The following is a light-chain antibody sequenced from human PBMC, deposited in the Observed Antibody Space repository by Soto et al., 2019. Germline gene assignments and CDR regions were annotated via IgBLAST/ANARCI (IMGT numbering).Light chain of an antibody. V-gene: IGLV2-14*01. CDR3: TSYTSSFTHL. CDR1: SSDVGGYNY. J-gene: IGLJ1*01. CDR2: EVS. Sequence: QSVLTQPASVSGSPGQSITISCTGTSSDVGGYNYVSWYQQHPGKAPELMIFEVSNRPSGVSNRFSGSKSGNTASLTISGLQTEDEADYYCTSYTSSFTHLFGTGTKVTVL.